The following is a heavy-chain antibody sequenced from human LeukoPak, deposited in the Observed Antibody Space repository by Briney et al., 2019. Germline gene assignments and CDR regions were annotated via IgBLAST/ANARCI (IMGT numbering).Heavy chain of an antibody. CDR2: ISAYNGNT. Sequence: ASVKVSCKASGYTFTNYGINWLRQAPGQGLEWMGWISAYNGNTNYAQRLQGRVTMTTDTSTSTAYMELRSLRSDDTAVYYCARDDYGDSVPLGYWGQGTLVTVSS. J-gene: IGHJ4*02. CDR3: ARDDYGDSVPLGY. V-gene: IGHV1-18*01. D-gene: IGHD4-17*01. CDR1: GYTFTNYG.